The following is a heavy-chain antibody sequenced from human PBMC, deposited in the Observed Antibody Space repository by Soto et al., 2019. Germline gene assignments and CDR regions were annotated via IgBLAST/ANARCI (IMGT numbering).Heavy chain of an antibody. D-gene: IGHD3-9*01. V-gene: IGHV4-39*01. Sequence: QLQLQESGPGLVKPSETLSLTCTVSGGSISSSSYYWGWIRQPPGKGLEWIGSIYYSGSTYYNPSLKSRVTISVDTSKNPFSLKLSSVTAADTAVYYCATTLSYDILTGYHYYFDYWGQGTLVTVSS. CDR1: GGSISSSSYY. CDR3: ATTLSYDILTGYHYYFDY. J-gene: IGHJ4*02. CDR2: IYYSGST.